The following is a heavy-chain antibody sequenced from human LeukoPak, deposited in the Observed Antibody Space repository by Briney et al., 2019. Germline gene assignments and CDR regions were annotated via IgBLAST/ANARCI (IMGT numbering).Heavy chain of an antibody. D-gene: IGHD6-19*01. CDR1: GGTFSSYA. Sequence: ASVKVSCKASGGTFSSYAISWVRQAPGQGLEWMGGIIPIFGTANYAQKFQGRVTITTDESTSTAYMELSSLRAEDTAVYYCARDLAVADPGDFDYWGQGTLVTVSS. CDR2: IIPIFGTA. J-gene: IGHJ4*02. CDR3: ARDLAVADPGDFDY. V-gene: IGHV1-69*05.